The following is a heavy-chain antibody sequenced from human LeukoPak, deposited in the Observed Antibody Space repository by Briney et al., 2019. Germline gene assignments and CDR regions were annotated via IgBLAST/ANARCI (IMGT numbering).Heavy chain of an antibody. Sequence: GGSLRLSCAASGFTFTDSWMSWVRQPPGKGLEWVVNIKPDGTEKYYEDSLKGRFTVSRDNAKNSLYLQMSSLRAEDTAVYYCARVRYGNYFDYWGQGTLVTVSS. J-gene: IGHJ4*02. CDR3: ARVRYGNYFDY. V-gene: IGHV3-7*04. CDR1: GFTFTDSW. D-gene: IGHD3-16*02. CDR2: IKPDGTEK.